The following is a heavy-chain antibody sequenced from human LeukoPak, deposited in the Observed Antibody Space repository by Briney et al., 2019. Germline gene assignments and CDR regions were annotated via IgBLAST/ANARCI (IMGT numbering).Heavy chain of an antibody. V-gene: IGHV1-8*02. CDR1: GYTFTSYG. CDR2: MNPNSGNT. Sequence: ASVKVSCKASGYTFTSYGINGVRQATGQGREWMGWMNPNSGNTGYAHKFQGSVTLTRNTSISTAYMELSSLRYEDTAAYYRAKGYDSSGYYTYWGQGTLVTVSS. CDR3: AKGYDSSGYYTY. D-gene: IGHD3-22*01. J-gene: IGHJ4*02.